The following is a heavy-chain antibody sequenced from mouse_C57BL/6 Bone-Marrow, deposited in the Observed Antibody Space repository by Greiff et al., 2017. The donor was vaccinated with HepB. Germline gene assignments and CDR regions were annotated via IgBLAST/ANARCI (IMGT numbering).Heavy chain of an antibody. CDR3: ARLTLLRFAY. Sequence: EVKVVESGGGLVKPGGSLKLSCAASGFTFSSYTMSWVRQTPEKRLEWVATISGGGGNTYYPDSVKGRFTISRDNAKNTLYLQMSSLRSEDTALYYCARLTLLRFAYWGQGTLVTVSA. V-gene: IGHV5-9*01. CDR1: GFTFSSYT. CDR2: ISGGGGNT. D-gene: IGHD1-2*01. J-gene: IGHJ3*01.